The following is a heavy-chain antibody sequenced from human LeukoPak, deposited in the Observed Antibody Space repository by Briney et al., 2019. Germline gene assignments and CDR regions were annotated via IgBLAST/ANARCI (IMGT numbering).Heavy chain of an antibody. J-gene: IGHJ3*02. CDR1: GVSITNNY. Sequence: SETLSLTCSVSGVSITNNYWSWIRQPPRKGLEWIGYIYNSGTANYNSSLMSRVTTSVDTSKNQFSLKLSSVTAADTAMYYCARRSCTTTTCYDAFDIWGQGTMVTVSS. CDR3: ARRSCTTTTCYDAFDI. CDR2: IYNSGTA. D-gene: IGHD2-2*01. V-gene: IGHV4-59*01.